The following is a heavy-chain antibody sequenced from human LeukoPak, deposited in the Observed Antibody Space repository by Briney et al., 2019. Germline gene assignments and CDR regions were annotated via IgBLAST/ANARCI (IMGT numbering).Heavy chain of an antibody. Sequence: SETLSLTCTVSGGSINSSSYYWGWIRQPPGKGLEWIGSIYYSGSTYYNPSLKSRVTISVDTSKNQFSLKLSSVTAADTAVYYCARHALEGSSGWYPHYYYYYYMDVWGKGTTVTVSS. CDR1: GGSINSSSYY. CDR2: IYYSGST. D-gene: IGHD6-19*01. CDR3: ARHALEGSSGWYPHYYYYYYMDV. V-gene: IGHV4-39*01. J-gene: IGHJ6*03.